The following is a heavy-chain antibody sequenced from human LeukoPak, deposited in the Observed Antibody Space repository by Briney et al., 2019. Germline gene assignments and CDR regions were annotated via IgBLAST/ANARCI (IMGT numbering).Heavy chain of an antibody. J-gene: IGHJ3*02. V-gene: IGHV4-61*02. CDR1: GYSISSGYY. CDR2: IYTSGST. CDR3: AREAPGRYFDWLLNDAFDI. D-gene: IGHD3-9*01. Sequence: PSETLSLTCTVSGYSISSGYYWSWIRQPAGKGLEWIGRIYTSGSTNYNPSLKSRVTISVDTSKNQFSLKLSSVTAADTAVYYCAREAPGRYFDWLLNDAFDIWGQGTMVTVSS.